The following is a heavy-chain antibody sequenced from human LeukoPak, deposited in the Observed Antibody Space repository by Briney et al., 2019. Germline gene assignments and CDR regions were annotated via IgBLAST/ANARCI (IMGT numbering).Heavy chain of an antibody. CDR2: ISGSGDNT. J-gene: IGHJ4*02. D-gene: IGHD6-13*01. V-gene: IGHV3-23*01. CDR3: AKAHSSSWCYLDY. Sequence: GGSLRLSCAASGFTFSSYAMSWVRQAPGKGLEWVSIISGSGDNTYYADSMKGRFTISRDNSKNTLYLQMNSLRAEDTAVYYCAKAHSSSWCYLDYWGQGTLVTVSS. CDR1: GFTFSSYA.